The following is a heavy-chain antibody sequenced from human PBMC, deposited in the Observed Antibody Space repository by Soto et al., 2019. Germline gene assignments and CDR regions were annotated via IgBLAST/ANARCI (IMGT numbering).Heavy chain of an antibody. J-gene: IGHJ5*02. CDR3: ARVAVAARPRWYNWFDP. Sequence: QEQLVQSGAEVKKPGASVKVSCMTFGYTFTDYDINWVRQATGQGLEFIGWMNPNSGETGYAQKFQGRVTMTRSTSLSTAYLELSSLTSDDTAVYFCARVAVAARPRWYNWFDPWGQGTLVTVSS. CDR2: MNPNSGET. V-gene: IGHV1-8*02. D-gene: IGHD2-15*01. CDR1: GYTFTDYD.